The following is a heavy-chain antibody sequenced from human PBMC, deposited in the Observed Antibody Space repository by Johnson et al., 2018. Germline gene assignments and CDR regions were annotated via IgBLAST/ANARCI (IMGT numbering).Heavy chain of an antibody. CDR1: GVTFRNSA. Sequence: QLVESGPEVKKPGTSVKVSCKASGVTFRNSAVQWVRPARGQRLEWIGWIVVVSGNATYAQKFQERVTFTRDMSTSTAYMELSNLRPEDTAIYYCAADDIVTGRWGQGTLVIVSS. J-gene: IGHJ4*02. CDR2: IVVVSGNA. D-gene: IGHD3-9*01. CDR3: AADDIVTGR. V-gene: IGHV1-58*01.